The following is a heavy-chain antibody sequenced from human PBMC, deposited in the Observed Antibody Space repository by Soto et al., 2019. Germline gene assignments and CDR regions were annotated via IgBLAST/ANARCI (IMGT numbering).Heavy chain of an antibody. J-gene: IGHJ4*02. CDR1: GASISNHY. Sequence: ETLSLTCTVAGASISNHYWGWVRQPPGKGLEWIGFIYYTGSTNYNPSLKSRVTISVDTSNNRFSLKLSSVTAADTAMYYCAREKTSSSNWDFDYWGQGTLVTVSS. D-gene: IGHD6-13*01. CDR3: AREKTSSSNWDFDY. CDR2: IYYTGST. V-gene: IGHV4-59*11.